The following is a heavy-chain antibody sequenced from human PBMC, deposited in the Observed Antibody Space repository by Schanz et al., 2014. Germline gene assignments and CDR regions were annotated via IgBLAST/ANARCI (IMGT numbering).Heavy chain of an antibody. J-gene: IGHJ4*02. Sequence: QVQLVESGGGVVQPGRSLRLSCAASGFTFSDYYMTWIRQAPGKGLEWVSDISDSGDSTHYADSVKGRFTISRDNAKNSLFLQMNSLSAEDTAVYYCAKVAPAATYLDSWGLGTLGTVSS. D-gene: IGHD2-2*01. CDR3: AKVAPAATYLDS. CDR2: ISDSGDST. V-gene: IGHV3-11*01. CDR1: GFTFSDYY.